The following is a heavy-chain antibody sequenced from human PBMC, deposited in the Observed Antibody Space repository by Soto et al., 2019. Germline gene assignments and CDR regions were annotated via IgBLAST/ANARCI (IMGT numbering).Heavy chain of an antibody. D-gene: IGHD5-18*01. CDR1: GGSISSYY. Sequence: SETLSLTCTVSGGSISSYYWSWVRQPPGKGLEWIGYIYYSGSTNYNPSLKSRVTISVDTSKNQFSLKLSSVTAADTAVYYCAREGGYSYGLNYDYGMDVWGQGTTVTVSS. V-gene: IGHV4-59*01. CDR3: AREGGYSYGLNYDYGMDV. CDR2: IYYSGST. J-gene: IGHJ6*02.